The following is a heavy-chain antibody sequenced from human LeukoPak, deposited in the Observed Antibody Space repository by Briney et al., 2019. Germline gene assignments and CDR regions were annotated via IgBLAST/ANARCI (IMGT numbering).Heavy chain of an antibody. CDR3: ARDLSGYSDYYFDY. J-gene: IGHJ4*02. V-gene: IGHV1-8*01. D-gene: IGHD3-3*01. CDR1: GYTFTSYD. Sequence: ASVKVSCKASGYTFTSYDINWVRQATGQGLEWMGWMNPNSGSTGYAQKFQGRVTMTWNTSISTAYMALSSLRSEDTAVYYCARDLSGYSDYYFDYRGQGALVTVSS. CDR2: MNPNSGST.